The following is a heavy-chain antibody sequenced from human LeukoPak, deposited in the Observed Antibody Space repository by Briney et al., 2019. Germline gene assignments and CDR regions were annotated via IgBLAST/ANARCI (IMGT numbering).Heavy chain of an antibody. Sequence: PSETLSLTCTVSGGSISRYYWSWIRQPAGKGLEWIGRIYTSGSTNYNPSLKSRVTMSVDTSKNQFSLKLSSVTAADTAVYYCARDSGRYFDWLYFDYWGQGTLVTVSS. D-gene: IGHD3-9*01. J-gene: IGHJ4*02. CDR1: GGSISRYY. V-gene: IGHV4-4*07. CDR3: ARDSGRYFDWLYFDY. CDR2: IYTSGST.